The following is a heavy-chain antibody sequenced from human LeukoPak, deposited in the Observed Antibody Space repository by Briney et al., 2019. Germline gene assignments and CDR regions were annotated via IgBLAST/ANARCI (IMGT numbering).Heavy chain of an antibody. V-gene: IGHV3-7*03. CDR3: VGGIGWQPDY. J-gene: IGHJ4*02. CDR1: AGFTFSDYW. Sequence: GGSLRLSCAASAGFTFSDYWRNCVRQARGKVLEWVAIISKGGREKHYVSSVEGRFTISRDNAKTSLYLQINGLRAEDTAVYYCVGGIGWQPDYWGQRTLVTVSS. D-gene: IGHD6-19*01. CDR2: ISKGGREK.